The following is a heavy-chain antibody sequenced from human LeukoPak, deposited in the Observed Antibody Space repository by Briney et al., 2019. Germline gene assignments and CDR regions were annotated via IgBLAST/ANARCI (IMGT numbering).Heavy chain of an antibody. V-gene: IGHV3-21*01. CDR2: ISSSSSYI. Sequence: GGSLRRSCAASGFTFSSYSMNWVRQAPGKGLEWVSSISSSSSYIYYADSVKGRFTISRDNAKNSLYLQMNSLRAEDTAVYYCARELGYYYDSIGYWGQGTLVTVSS. D-gene: IGHD3-22*01. J-gene: IGHJ4*02. CDR1: GFTFSSYS. CDR3: ARELGYYYDSIGY.